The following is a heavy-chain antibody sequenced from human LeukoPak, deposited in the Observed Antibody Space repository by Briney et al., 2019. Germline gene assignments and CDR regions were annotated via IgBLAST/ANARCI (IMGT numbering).Heavy chain of an antibody. J-gene: IGHJ4*02. Sequence: PGGSLRLSCAASGFTFSSYGMSWVRQAPGKGLEWVSAISGSGGSTYYADSVKGRFTISRDNSKNTLYLQMNGLRAEDTAVYYCAKQNYGVANSLDYWGQGTLVTVSS. D-gene: IGHD4-17*01. CDR1: GFTFSSYG. V-gene: IGHV3-23*01. CDR3: AKQNYGVANSLDY. CDR2: ISGSGGST.